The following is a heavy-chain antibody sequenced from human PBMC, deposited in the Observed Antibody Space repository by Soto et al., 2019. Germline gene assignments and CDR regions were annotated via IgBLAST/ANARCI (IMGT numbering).Heavy chain of an antibody. CDR3: AKDFRVVVASQYNWFDP. V-gene: IGHV3-23*01. Sequence: EVQLLESGGGLVQPGGSLRLSCAASGFTFSSYAMSWVRQAPGKGLEWVSAISGSGGSTYYAASVKGRFTISRDNSKNTLYLQMNSLRAEDTAVYYCAKDFRVVVASQYNWFDPWGQGTLVTVSS. CDR2: ISGSGGST. J-gene: IGHJ5*02. D-gene: IGHD2-15*01. CDR1: GFTFSSYA.